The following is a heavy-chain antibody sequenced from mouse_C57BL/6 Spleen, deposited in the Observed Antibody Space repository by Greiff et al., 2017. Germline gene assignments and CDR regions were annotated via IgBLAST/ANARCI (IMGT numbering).Heavy chain of an antibody. CDR1: GYTFTSYW. CDR2: IYPSDSET. V-gene: IGHV1-61*01. D-gene: IGHD2-2*01. Sequence: QVQLQQPGAELVRPGSSVKLSCKASGYTFTSYWMDWVKQRPGQGLEWIGNIYPSDSETHYNQKFKDKATLTGDKSSSTAYMQLSSLTSEDSAVYYCARPGYPYYYAMDYWGQGTSVTVSS. CDR3: ARPGYPYYYAMDY. J-gene: IGHJ4*01.